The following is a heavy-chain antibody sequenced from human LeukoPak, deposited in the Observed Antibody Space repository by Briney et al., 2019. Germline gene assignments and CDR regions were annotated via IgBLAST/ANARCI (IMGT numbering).Heavy chain of an antibody. D-gene: IGHD1-20*01. CDR3: ARDGVTGTTSYFDY. CDR2: IWNDGSNE. V-gene: IGHV3-33*01. J-gene: IGHJ4*02. CDR1: GFTFSHFG. Sequence: GGSLRLSCAASGFTFSHFGMHWVRQAPGKGLEWVAVIWNDGSNEYYADSVKGRFTISRDNAKNSLYLQMNSLRAEDTAVYYCARDGVTGTTSYFDYWGQGTLVTVSS.